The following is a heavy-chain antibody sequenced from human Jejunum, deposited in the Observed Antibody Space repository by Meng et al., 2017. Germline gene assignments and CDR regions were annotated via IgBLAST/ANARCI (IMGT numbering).Heavy chain of an antibody. V-gene: IGHV1-18*01. Sequence: QFGAGGKALEALMKVSCNALGYTFTGNGIGWVRQAPGQGLEWMGWISGYNGDTNYAQKFQGRVSMTTDTSTSTAYMELRSLISDDTAVYYCAKDYYSDYVYDYWGQGTLVTVSS. D-gene: IGHD4-11*01. CDR2: ISGYNGDT. J-gene: IGHJ4*02. CDR1: GYTFTGNG. CDR3: AKDYYSDYVYDY.